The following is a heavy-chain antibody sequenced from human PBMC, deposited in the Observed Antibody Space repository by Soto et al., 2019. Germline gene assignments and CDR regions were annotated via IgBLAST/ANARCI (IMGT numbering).Heavy chain of an antibody. Sequence: GGSLRLSCAASGFTFSSYGMHWVRQAPGKGLEWVAVIWYDGSNKYYADSVKGRITISRDNSKNTLYLQMNSLRAEDTAVYYCAGPGGYSSSWYDYWGQGTLVTVSS. CDR3: AGPGGYSSSWYDY. D-gene: IGHD6-13*01. J-gene: IGHJ4*02. CDR1: GFTFSSYG. V-gene: IGHV3-33*01. CDR2: IWYDGSNK.